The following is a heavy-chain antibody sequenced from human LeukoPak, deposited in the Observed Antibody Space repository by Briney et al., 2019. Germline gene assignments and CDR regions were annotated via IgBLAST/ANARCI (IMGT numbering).Heavy chain of an antibody. CDR1: GFTFSNYW. J-gene: IGHJ5*02. CDR3: AGMDRRSSYWFDP. Sequence: GGSLRLSCAASGFTFSNYWMTWVRQAPGKGLEWLANIKQDGSEKNYVDSVKDRFTISRDNAKNSLYLQMNTLRAEDTAVYYCAGMDRRSSYWFDPWGQGTLVTVSS. CDR2: IKQDGSEK. D-gene: IGHD6-6*01. V-gene: IGHV3-7*03.